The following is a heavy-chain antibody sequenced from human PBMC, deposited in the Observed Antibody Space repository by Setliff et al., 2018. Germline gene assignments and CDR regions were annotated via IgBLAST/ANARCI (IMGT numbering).Heavy chain of an antibody. CDR3: AREVVGAPSTFDI. V-gene: IGHV3-11*04. CDR2: ISRGGNTI. J-gene: IGHJ3*02. D-gene: IGHD1-26*01. CDR1: GFTFSDYY. Sequence: PAGSLRLSCAASGFTFSDYYMTWIRQAPGKGLEWVSYISRGGNTIYYADSVKGRFTIARDNARDSLFLQMSSLRAEDTAVYYCAREVVGAPSTFDIWGQGTMVTVSS.